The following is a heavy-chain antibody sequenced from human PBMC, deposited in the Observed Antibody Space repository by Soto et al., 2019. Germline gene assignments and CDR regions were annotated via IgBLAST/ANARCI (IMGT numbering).Heavy chain of an antibody. D-gene: IGHD6-6*01. J-gene: IGHJ4*02. V-gene: IGHV3-21*01. CDR1: GXXFSSYS. CDR3: ARQSSCNY. CDR2: ISSSSSYI. Sequence: EVQLVESGGGLVKPGGXLXXSCAASGXXFSSYSMNWVRQAPGKGLEWVSSISSSSSYIYYADSVKGRFTISRDNAKNSLYLQMNSLRAEDTAVYYCARQSSCNYWGQGTLVTVSS.